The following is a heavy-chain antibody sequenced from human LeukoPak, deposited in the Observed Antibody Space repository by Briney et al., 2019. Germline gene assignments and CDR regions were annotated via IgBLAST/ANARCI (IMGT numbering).Heavy chain of an antibody. CDR3: ARGNLDAFDI. V-gene: IGHV1-2*04. CDR2: INPNSGGT. J-gene: IGHJ3*02. Sequence: GASVKVSCTASGYTFTGYYMHWVRQAPGQGLEWMGWINPNSGGTNYAQKFQGWVTMTRDTSISTAYMELSRLRTDDTAVYYCARGNLDAFDIWGQGTMVTVSS. CDR1: GYTFTGYY. D-gene: IGHD1-1*01.